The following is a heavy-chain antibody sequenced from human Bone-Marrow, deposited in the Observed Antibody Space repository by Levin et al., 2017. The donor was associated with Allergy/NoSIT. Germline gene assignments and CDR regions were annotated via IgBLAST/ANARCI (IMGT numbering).Heavy chain of an antibody. Sequence: GGSLRLSCAASGFNFSTYNMNWVRQAPGKGLEWVSSITRSSDYMYYADSVKGRFTISRDNAKNSLFLQMNSLRVDDTAVYYCAKDRTYGNLWNYGMDDWGQGTTVTVSS. CDR2: ITRSSDYM. CDR3: AKDRTYGNLWNYGMDD. V-gene: IGHV3-21*01. CDR1: GFNFSTYN. D-gene: IGHD4-17*01. J-gene: IGHJ6*02.